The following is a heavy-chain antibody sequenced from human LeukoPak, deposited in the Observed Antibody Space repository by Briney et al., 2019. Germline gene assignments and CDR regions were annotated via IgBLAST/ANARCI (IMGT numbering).Heavy chain of an antibody. Sequence: SETLSLTCAVYGGSFSGYYWSWIRQPPGKGLEWIGEINHSGSTNYNPSLKSRVTISVDTSKDQFSLKLSSVTAADTAVYYCARGARIAAAFLDYWGQGTLVTVSS. V-gene: IGHV4-34*01. D-gene: IGHD6-13*01. J-gene: IGHJ4*02. CDR3: ARGARIAAAFLDY. CDR1: GGSFSGYY. CDR2: INHSGST.